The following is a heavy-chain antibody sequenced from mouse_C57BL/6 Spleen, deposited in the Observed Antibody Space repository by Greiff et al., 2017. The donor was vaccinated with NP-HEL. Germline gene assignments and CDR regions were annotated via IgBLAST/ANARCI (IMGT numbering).Heavy chain of an antibody. CDR1: GYSITSGYY. CDR2: ISYDGSN. J-gene: IGHJ4*01. V-gene: IGHV3-6*01. D-gene: IGHD2-4*01. Sequence: EVKLMESGPGLVKPSQSLSLTCSVTGYSITSGYYWNWLRQFPGNKLEWMGYISYDGSNNYNPSLKNRISITRDTSKNQFFLKLNSVTTEDTATYYCARVQAIYYDYDGYAMDYWGQGTSVTVSS. CDR3: ARVQAIYYDYDGYAMDY.